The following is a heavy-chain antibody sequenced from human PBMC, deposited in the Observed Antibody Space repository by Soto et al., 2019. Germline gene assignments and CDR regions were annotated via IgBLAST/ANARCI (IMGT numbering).Heavy chain of an antibody. D-gene: IGHD6-13*01. V-gene: IGHV5-51*01. CDR3: ASLPLPGMAAAGTEFGAFDI. J-gene: IGHJ3*02. CDR2: IYPGDSDT. CDR1: GYSFTSYW. Sequence: GESLKISCKGSGYSFTSYWIGWVRQMPGKGLEWMGIIYPGDSDTRYSPSFQGQVTISADKSISTAYLPWSSLKASDTGMYYCASLPLPGMAAAGTEFGAFDIWGQGTMVTVSS.